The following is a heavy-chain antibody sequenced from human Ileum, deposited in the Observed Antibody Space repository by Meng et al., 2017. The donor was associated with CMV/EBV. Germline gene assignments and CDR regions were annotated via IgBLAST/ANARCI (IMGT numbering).Heavy chain of an antibody. V-gene: IGHV3-23*03. CDR1: AFTFSELA. D-gene: IGHD1-1*01. CDR2: IYGGGGSI. CDR3: AIRPLQGERLCFDP. J-gene: IGHJ5*02. Sequence: GESLKISCAASAFTFSELAMNWVRQTPERGLEWVSTIYGGGGSIHYADSVRGRFTISRDDSKNTVYLQMDSLRVEDTAVYYCAIRPLQGERLCFDPLGQGTLV.